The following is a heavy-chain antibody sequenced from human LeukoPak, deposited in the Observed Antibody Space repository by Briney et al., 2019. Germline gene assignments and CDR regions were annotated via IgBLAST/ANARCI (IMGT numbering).Heavy chain of an antibody. Sequence: PSRSLRLSCAASGFTFSSYSFNWVRQAPGKGLEWVSSITTTSSYIWYADSVKGRFTISRDNAQNSLYLQMNSLRVEDTAVYYCVRELSGSGNVYYFDHWGQGTLVTVSS. CDR1: GFTFSSYS. D-gene: IGHD6-19*01. CDR3: VRELSGSGNVYYFDH. V-gene: IGHV3-21*01. J-gene: IGHJ4*02. CDR2: ITTTSSYI.